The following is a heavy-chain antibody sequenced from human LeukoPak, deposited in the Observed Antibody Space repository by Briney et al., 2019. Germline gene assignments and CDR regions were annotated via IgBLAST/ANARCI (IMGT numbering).Heavy chain of an antibody. CDR2: ISGSGSST. V-gene: IGHV3-23*01. Sequence: GGSLRLSCAASGFTFSNFAMTWVRQAPGKGLEWVSGISGSGSSTYYADSVKGRFTLSRDYPKNTLYLQMNSLRAEDTAVYYCARDQDSSGWYDYWGQGTLVTVSS. D-gene: IGHD6-19*01. CDR1: GFTFSNFA. CDR3: ARDQDSSGWYDY. J-gene: IGHJ4*02.